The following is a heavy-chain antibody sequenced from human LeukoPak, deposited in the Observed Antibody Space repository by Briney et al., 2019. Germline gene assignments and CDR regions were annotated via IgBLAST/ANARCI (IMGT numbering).Heavy chain of an antibody. V-gene: IGHV4-59*02. CDR1: GASVNDYY. D-gene: IGHD1-14*01. CDR3: ARVVPIYRTFDY. CDR2: VHYSGST. Sequence: SETLSLTCTVSGASVNDYYWTWIRQTPGKGLEWIGYVHYSGSTNYNPSLKSRVTISVDTSKNQFSLKLSSVTAADTAVYYCARVVPIYRTFDYWGQGTLVTVSS. J-gene: IGHJ4*02.